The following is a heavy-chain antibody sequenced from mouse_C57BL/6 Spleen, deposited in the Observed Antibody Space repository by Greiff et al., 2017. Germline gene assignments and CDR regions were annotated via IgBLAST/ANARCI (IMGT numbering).Heavy chain of an antibody. CDR2: IYPGDGDT. CDR3: ARNYYGSSSHWYFDV. Sequence: VHLVESGPELVKPGASVKISCKASGYAFSSSWMNWVKQRPGKGLEWIGRIYPGDGDTNYNGKFKGKATLTADKSSSTAYMQLSSLTSEDSAVYFCARNYYGSSSHWYFDVWGTGTTVTVSS. CDR1: GYAFSSSW. V-gene: IGHV1-82*01. J-gene: IGHJ1*03. D-gene: IGHD1-1*01.